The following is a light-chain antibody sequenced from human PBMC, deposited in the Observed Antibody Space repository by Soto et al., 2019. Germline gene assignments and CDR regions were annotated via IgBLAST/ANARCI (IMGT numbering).Light chain of an antibody. V-gene: IGKV1-27*01. Sequence: PPSQTTSVGNRVTIPCRASQGIGHCLAWYQQKXGXXPRLRIYTSSTLQSGVPSRVSGSGCGTEFPLTISNLKPEDVATYYCQKHNAAPLSFGGGTEAEI. CDR1: QGIGHC. J-gene: IGKJ4*01. CDR3: QKHNAAPLS. CDR2: TSS.